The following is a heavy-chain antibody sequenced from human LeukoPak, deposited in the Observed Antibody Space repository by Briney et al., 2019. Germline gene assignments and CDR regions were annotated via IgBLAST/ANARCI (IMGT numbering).Heavy chain of an antibody. Sequence: GGSLRLSCAASEFTFSIYSMNWVRQAPGKGLEWVSSISSSSSYIYYADSVKGRITISRDNAKNSLYLQMNSLRAADTAVYYCARVGLGGYDSSGSPATGMDVWGQGTTVTVSS. V-gene: IGHV3-21*01. J-gene: IGHJ6*02. CDR3: ARVGLGGYDSSGSPATGMDV. CDR1: EFTFSIYS. D-gene: IGHD3-22*01. CDR2: ISSSSSYI.